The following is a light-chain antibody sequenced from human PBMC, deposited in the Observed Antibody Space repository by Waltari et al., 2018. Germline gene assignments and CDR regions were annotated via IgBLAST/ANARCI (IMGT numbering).Light chain of an antibody. CDR2: EVS. Sequence: QSALTQPASVSGSPGQSISISCTGTTSDVGFYNYVSWYQQYPGKAPKLMIYEVSNRPSGVSNRFSGSKSDNTASLTISGLQAEDEADYYCSSYTSSSTWVFGGGTKLTVL. CDR1: TSDVGFYNY. V-gene: IGLV2-14*01. J-gene: IGLJ3*02. CDR3: SSYTSSSTWV.